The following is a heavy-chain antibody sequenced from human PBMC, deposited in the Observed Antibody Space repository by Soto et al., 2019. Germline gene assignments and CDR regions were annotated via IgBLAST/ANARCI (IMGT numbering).Heavy chain of an antibody. J-gene: IGHJ4*02. CDR3: AREIYYYDSSGYHYYFDY. V-gene: IGHV4-61*01. CDR1: GGSVSSGSYY. CDR2: IYYSGST. Sequence: SETLSLTCTVSGGSVSSGSYYWSWIRQPPGKGLEWIGYIYYSGSTNYNPSLKSRVTISVDTSKNQFSLKLSSVTAADTAVYYCAREIYYYDSSGYHYYFDYWGQGTLVTVSS. D-gene: IGHD3-22*01.